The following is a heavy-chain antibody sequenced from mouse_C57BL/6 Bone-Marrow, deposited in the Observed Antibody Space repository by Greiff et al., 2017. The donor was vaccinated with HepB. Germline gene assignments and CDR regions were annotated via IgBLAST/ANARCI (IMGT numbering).Heavy chain of an antibody. CDR3: AREGVVTTGFAY. CDR2: IDPSDSYT. CDR1: GYTFTSYW. D-gene: IGHD2-2*01. J-gene: IGHJ3*01. Sequence: QVQLQQPGAELVMPGASVKLSCKASGYTFTSYWMHWVKQRPGQGLEWIGEIDPSDSYTNYNQKFKGKSTLTVDKSSSTAYMQLSSLTSEDSAVDYCAREGVVTTGFAYWGQGTLVTVSA. V-gene: IGHV1-69*01.